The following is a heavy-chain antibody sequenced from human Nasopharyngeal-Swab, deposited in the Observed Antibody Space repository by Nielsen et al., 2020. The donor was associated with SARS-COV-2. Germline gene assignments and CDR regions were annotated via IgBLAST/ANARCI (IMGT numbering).Heavy chain of an antibody. CDR1: GGPISSGGYS. D-gene: IGHD5-12*01. CDR3: ARGSGYDFVWVHRDAFDI. V-gene: IGHV4-30-2*01. J-gene: IGHJ3*02. CDR2: IYHSGST. Sequence: SETLSLTCTVSGGPISSGGYSWSWIRQPPGKGLEWIGYIYHSGSTYYNPSLKSRVTISVDRSENQFSLKLSSMTAADTAVYYCARGSGYDFVWVHRDAFDIWGQGTMVTVSS.